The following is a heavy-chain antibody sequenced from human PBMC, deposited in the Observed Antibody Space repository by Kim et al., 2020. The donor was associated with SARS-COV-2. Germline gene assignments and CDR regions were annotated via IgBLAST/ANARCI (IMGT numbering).Heavy chain of an antibody. J-gene: IGHJ4*02. CDR3: AHTSYYYGSGSYQYYFDY. D-gene: IGHD3-10*01. CDR1: GFSLSTSGVG. V-gene: IGHV2-5*02. Sequence: SGPTLVKPTQTLTLTCTFSGFSLSTSGVGVGWIRQPPGKALEWLALIYWDDDKRYSPSLKSRLTITKDTSKNQVVLTMTNMDPVDTATYYCAHTSYYYGSGSYQYYFDYWGQGTLVTVSS. CDR2: IYWDDDK.